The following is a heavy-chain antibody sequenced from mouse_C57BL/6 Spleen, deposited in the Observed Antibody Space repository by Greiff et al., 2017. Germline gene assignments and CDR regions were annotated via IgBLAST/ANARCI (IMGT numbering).Heavy chain of an antibody. CDR1: GYTFTSYW. CDR2: LDPNGGGT. CDR3: ARKDYGSSYYWYFDV. D-gene: IGHD1-1*01. J-gene: IGHJ1*03. Sequence: QVQLQQPGAELVKPGASVKLSYKASGYTFTSYWMHWVKQRPGRGLEWIGRLDPNGGGTTYNEKFKSKATLTVDKPSSTAYMQLSSLTSEDSAVYFCARKDYGSSYYWYFDVWGTGTTVTVSS. V-gene: IGHV1-62-3*01.